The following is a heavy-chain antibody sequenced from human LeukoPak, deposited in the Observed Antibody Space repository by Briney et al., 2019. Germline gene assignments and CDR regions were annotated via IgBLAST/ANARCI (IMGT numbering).Heavy chain of an antibody. J-gene: IGHJ4*02. CDR3: ARDSMIVVGGFDY. Sequence: GGSLRLSCAASGFIFSSYAMHWVRQAPGKGLEWVAVISYDGSNKYYADSVKGRFTISRDNSKNTLYLQKNSVRAEDTAVYYCARDSMIVVGGFDYWGQGTLVTVSS. CDR2: ISYDGSNK. V-gene: IGHV3-30-3*01. CDR1: GFIFSSYA. D-gene: IGHD3-22*01.